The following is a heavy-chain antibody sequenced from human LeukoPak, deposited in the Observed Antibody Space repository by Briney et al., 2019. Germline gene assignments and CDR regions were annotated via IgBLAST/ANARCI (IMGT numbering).Heavy chain of an antibody. J-gene: IGHJ4*02. CDR1: GFSFSDYY. CDR3: AKHHIVVVPAAIDY. V-gene: IGHV3-11*01. D-gene: IGHD2-2*01. Sequence: GGSLRLSCAASGFSFSDYYMGWIRQAPGKGLDWVSFISSSSSGSTTYYADSVKGRFTISRDNAKNSLYLQMNSLRAEDTAVYYCAKHHIVVVPAAIDYWGQGTLVTVSS. CDR2: ISSSSSGSTT.